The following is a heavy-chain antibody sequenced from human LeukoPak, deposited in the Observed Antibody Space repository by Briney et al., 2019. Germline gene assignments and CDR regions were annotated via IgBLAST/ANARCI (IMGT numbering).Heavy chain of an antibody. J-gene: IGHJ3*02. V-gene: IGHV4-39*01. CDR2: IYYTGNT. Sequence: KPSETLSLTCTVSGGSIGSSTYYWGWIRHPPGKWLEWIGSIYYTGNTYYNPSLKSRVTIYVDTSQNQFSLKLRSVTAADTAVYYCARRVEDYYDSSGYYSDAFDIWGQGTMVTVSS. CDR1: GGSIGSSTYY. CDR3: ARRVEDYYDSSGYYSDAFDI. D-gene: IGHD3-22*01.